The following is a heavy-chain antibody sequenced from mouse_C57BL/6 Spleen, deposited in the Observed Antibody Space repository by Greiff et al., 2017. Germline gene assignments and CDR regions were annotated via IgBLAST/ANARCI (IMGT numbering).Heavy chain of an antibody. CDR2: ISSGSSTI. J-gene: IGHJ4*01. CDR3: ARPYGNYPYAMDY. V-gene: IGHV5-17*01. D-gene: IGHD2-1*01. CDR1: GFTFSDYG. Sequence: DVMLVESGGGLVKPGGSLKLSCAASGFTFSDYGMHWVRQAPEKGLEWVAYISSGSSTIYYADTVKGRFTISRDNAKNTLFLQMTSLRSEDTAMYYCARPYGNYPYAMDYWGQGTSVTVSS.